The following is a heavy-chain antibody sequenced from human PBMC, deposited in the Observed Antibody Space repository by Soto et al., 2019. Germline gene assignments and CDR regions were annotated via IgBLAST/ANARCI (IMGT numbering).Heavy chain of an antibody. Sequence: PGGSLRLSCAASGFTFSSYARSWVRQAPGKGLEWVSAISGSGGSTYYADSVKGRFTISRDNSENTLYLQMNMLRAEDTAVYYCAKQLLRPGYSYVGYYFDHWGQGTLVPVSS. J-gene: IGHJ4*02. D-gene: IGHD5-18*01. CDR3: AKQLLRPGYSYVGYYFDH. CDR1: GFTFSSYA. V-gene: IGHV3-23*01. CDR2: ISGSGGST.